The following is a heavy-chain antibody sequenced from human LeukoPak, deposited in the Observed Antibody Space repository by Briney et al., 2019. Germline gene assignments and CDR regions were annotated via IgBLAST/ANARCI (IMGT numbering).Heavy chain of an antibody. CDR2: INHSGGT. CDR1: GGSFSGYY. CDR3: ARGWGITAHDY. Sequence: PSETLSLTCAVYGGSFSGYYWSWIRQPPGKGLEWIGEINHSGGTNYDPSLKSRVTMSLDTSENQFSLNLTSVTTADTAVYYCARGWGITAHDYWGQGTPVTVSS. J-gene: IGHJ4*02. V-gene: IGHV4-34*01. D-gene: IGHD5-18*01.